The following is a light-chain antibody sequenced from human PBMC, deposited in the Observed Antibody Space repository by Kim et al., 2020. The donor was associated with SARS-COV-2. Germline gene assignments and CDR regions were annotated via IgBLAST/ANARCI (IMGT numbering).Light chain of an antibody. CDR3: QQYGSSPYT. Sequence: WSRGEKAPLSCRASQSLSSSYLAWYQQKPGQAPRLLIYGASSRATGIPDRFSGSGSGTDFTLTISRLEPEDFAVYYCQQYGSSPYTFGQGTKLEI. CDR1: QSLSSSY. CDR2: GAS. V-gene: IGKV3-20*01. J-gene: IGKJ2*01.